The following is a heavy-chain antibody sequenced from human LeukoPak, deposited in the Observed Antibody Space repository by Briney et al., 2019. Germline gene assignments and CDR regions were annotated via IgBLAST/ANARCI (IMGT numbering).Heavy chain of an antibody. CDR1: GYTFTSYA. CDR3: ARGNDFWNWFDP. J-gene: IGHJ5*02. CDR2: INAGNGNT. V-gene: IGHV1-3*01. D-gene: IGHD3-3*01. Sequence: ASVKVSCKASGYTFTSYAMHWVRQAPGQRLEWMGWINAGNGNTKYSQKFQGRVTITRDTSASTAYMELSSLRSEDTAVYYCARGNDFWNWFDPWGQGTLVTVSS.